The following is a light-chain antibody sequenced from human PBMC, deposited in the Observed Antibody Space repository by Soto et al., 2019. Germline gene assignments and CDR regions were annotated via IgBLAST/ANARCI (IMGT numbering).Light chain of an antibody. CDR1: QRVSNNF. V-gene: IGKV3D-20*01. Sequence: VVLTQFPGTLSLSPGETATISCVASQRVSNNFLGWYQQKPGLPPRLLIYDATSRANGIPERFSGRGSGTHFTLTSSRLEPEDFAVYYCQQYGSTPWTFGRGTKVDIK. CDR3: QQYGSTPWT. J-gene: IGKJ1*01. CDR2: DAT.